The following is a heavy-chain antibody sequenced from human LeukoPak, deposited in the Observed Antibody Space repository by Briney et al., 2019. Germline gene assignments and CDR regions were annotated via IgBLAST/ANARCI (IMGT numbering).Heavy chain of an antibody. CDR2: ITGSGATT. CDR3: ARGNGDYRLGSVSADY. CDR1: EFTFSSYA. V-gene: IGHV3-23*01. J-gene: IGHJ4*02. Sequence: GGSLRLSCAAPEFTFSSYAMSWVRQAPGKGLEWVSTITGSGATTYYADSVKGRFTISRDISKNTLYLYLQMNSLRAEDTAVYYCARGNGDYRLGSVSADYWGQGTLVTVSS. D-gene: IGHD4-17*01.